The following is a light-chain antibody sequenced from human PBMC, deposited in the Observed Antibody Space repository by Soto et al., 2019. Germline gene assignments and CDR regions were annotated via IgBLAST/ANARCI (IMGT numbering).Light chain of an antibody. CDR3: CSYVDGGSYV. J-gene: IGLJ1*01. CDR2: EGN. CDR1: SSDVGANNF. V-gene: IGLV2-23*01. Sequence: QSVLTQPASVSGSPGQSITISCAGTSSDVGANNFVSWYQQHPGKAPKLTIYEGNKRPSGVSYRFSGAKSGNMASLTISGLQAEDEADYYCCSYVDGGSYVFGTGT.